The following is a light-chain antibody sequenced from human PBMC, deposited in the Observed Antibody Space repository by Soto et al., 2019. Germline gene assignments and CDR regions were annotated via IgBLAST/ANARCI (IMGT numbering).Light chain of an antibody. CDR2: LNSDGSH. Sequence: QAVVTQSPSASASLGASVKLTCTLSSGHSTYAIAWHQQQPEKGPRYLMKLNSDGSHSKGDGIPDRFSGSSSGAERYLTISSLQSEDEADYYCPTWGTGPWVFGGGTKLTVL. CDR3: PTWGTGPWV. CDR1: SGHSTYA. V-gene: IGLV4-69*01. J-gene: IGLJ3*02.